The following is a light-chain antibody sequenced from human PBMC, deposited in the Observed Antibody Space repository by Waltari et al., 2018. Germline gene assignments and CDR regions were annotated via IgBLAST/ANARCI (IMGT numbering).Light chain of an antibody. Sequence: SSDLTQTPSISVSPGQTAIITCSGDVLADKYTYWFQKKSGQAPVAVICRNTGRPPAXXXXXXXXXXRTTATLTIIGVQPEDEADYFCQTVDDTGNYVLFGGGTKLTVL. CDR3: QTVDDTGNYVL. CDR1: VLADKY. V-gene: IGLV3-25*03. J-gene: IGLJ3*02. CDR2: RNT.